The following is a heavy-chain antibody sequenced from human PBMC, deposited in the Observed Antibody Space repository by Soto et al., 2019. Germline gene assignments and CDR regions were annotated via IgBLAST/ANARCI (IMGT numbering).Heavy chain of an antibody. Sequence: QVQLQQWGAGLLKPSETLSLTCAVYGGSFSGYYWTWIRQPPGKGLEWIGEINHSGSTNYKPSLRSRVTISVDTSKNQLSLKVNYVTAADTAVYYCARGRTLITGTSLAYWGQGTLVTVSS. J-gene: IGHJ4*02. CDR2: INHSGST. CDR3: ARGRTLITGTSLAY. V-gene: IGHV4-34*01. CDR1: GGSFSGYY. D-gene: IGHD1-20*01.